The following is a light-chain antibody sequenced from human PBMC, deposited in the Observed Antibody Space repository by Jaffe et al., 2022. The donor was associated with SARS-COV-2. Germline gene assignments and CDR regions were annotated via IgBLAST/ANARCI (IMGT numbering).Light chain of an antibody. V-gene: IGLV2-8*01. CDR3: SSYAGSNNFGVT. J-gene: IGLJ2*01. Sequence: QSALTQPPSASGSAGQSVTISCTGTSSDVGGYNYVSWYQQHPGKAPKLMIYDVSKRPSGVPDRFSGSKSGNTASLTVSGLQAEDEADYYCSSYAGSNNFGVTFGGGTKLTVL. CDR2: DVS. CDR1: SSDVGGYNY.